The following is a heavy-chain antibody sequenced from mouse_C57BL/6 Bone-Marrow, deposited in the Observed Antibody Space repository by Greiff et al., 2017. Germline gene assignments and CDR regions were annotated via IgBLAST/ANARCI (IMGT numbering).Heavy chain of an antibody. V-gene: IGHV5-6*01. CDR2: ISSGGSYT. Sequence: EVKLVESGGDLVKPGGSLKLSCAASGFTFSSYGMSWVRQTPDKRLEWVATISSGGSYTYYPDSVKGRFTISRDNAKNTLYLQMSSLKSEDTAMYYCARPKYYGIIFYWYFDVWGTGTTVTVSS. D-gene: IGHD1-1*01. J-gene: IGHJ1*03. CDR1: GFTFSSYG. CDR3: ARPKYYGIIFYWYFDV.